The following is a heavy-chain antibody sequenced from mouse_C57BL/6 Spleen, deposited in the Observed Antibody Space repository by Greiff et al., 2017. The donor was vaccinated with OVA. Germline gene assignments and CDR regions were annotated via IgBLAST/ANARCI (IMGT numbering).Heavy chain of an antibody. CDR3: ARDGYYKFAY. J-gene: IGHJ3*01. V-gene: IGHV1-75*01. D-gene: IGHD2-3*01. Sequence: VQLQQSGPELVKPGASVKISCKASGYTFTDYYINWVKQRPGQGLEWIGWIFPGSGSTYYNEKFKGKATLTVDKSSSTDYMLLSSLTSEDSAVYFCARDGYYKFAYWGQGTLVTVSA. CDR2: IFPGSGST. CDR1: GYTFTDYY.